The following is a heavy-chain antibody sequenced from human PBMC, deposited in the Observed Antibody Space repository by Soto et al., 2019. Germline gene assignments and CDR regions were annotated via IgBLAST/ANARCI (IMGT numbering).Heavy chain of an antibody. CDR1: GCSISSYY. J-gene: IGHJ4*02. CDR2: IYYSGST. Sequence: PSEILSLTCTVSGCSISSYYWSWIRQPPGKGLEWIGYIYYSGSTNYNPSLKSRVTISVDTSKNQFSLKLSSVTAADTAVYYCARDSVALTGIDYWGQGTLVTVSS. D-gene: IGHD3-10*01. V-gene: IGHV4-59*01. CDR3: ARDSVALTGIDY.